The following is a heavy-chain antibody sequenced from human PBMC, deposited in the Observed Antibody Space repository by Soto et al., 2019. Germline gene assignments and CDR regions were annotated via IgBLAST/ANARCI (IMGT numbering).Heavy chain of an antibody. D-gene: IGHD1-7*01. CDR2: IYYSGST. CDR1: GGSISSYY. Sequence: PSETLSLTCTVSGGSISSYYWSWIRQPPGKGLEWIGYIYYSGSTNYNPSLKSRVTISVDTSKNQFSLKLSSVTAADTAVYYCARGGSYNWNYGRRAFDIWGQGTMVTVSS. J-gene: IGHJ3*02. V-gene: IGHV4-59*12. CDR3: ARGGSYNWNYGRRAFDI.